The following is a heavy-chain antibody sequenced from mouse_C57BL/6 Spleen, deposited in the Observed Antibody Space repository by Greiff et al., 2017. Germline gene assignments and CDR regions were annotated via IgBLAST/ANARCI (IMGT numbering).Heavy chain of an antibody. D-gene: IGHD1-1*01. CDR2: INPSTGGT. CDR3: ARNDGSRWKDAMDY. V-gene: IGHV1-42*01. J-gene: IGHJ4*01. Sequence: VQLQQSGPELVKPGASVKISCKASGYSFTGYYMNWVKQSPGKSLEWIGEINPSTGGTTYNQKFKAKATLTVDKSSSTAYMQLKSLTSEDSAVYYCARNDGSRWKDAMDYWGKGTSVTVSS. CDR1: GYSFTGYY.